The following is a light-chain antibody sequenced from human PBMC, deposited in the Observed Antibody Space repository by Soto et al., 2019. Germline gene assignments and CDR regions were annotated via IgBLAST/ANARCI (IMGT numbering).Light chain of an antibody. CDR1: RAAYD. Sequence: QSVLTQPPSVSGAPGQMVTISCTGSRAAYDVHWYQQVPGTASKLLIYGNNNRPSGVPERFSGSKSGTSASLAITGLQAEDEADYYCQSYDSSVSGSKVFGTGTKVTVL. CDR2: GNN. CDR3: QSYDSSVSGSKV. J-gene: IGLJ1*01. V-gene: IGLV1-40*01.